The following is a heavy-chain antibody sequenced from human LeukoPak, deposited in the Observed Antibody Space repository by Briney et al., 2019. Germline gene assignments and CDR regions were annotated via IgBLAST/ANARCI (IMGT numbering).Heavy chain of an antibody. CDR1: GVTFSGSA. D-gene: IGHD3-10*01. CDR3: TYYYGSGNDY. J-gene: IGHJ4*02. Sequence: GGSLGLSCAASGVTFSGSARHWVRQASGKGLEWVGRIRSKANSYATAYAASVKGRFTISRDDSKNTAYLQMNSLKTEDTAVYYCTYYYGSGNDYWGQGTLVTVSS. V-gene: IGHV3-73*01. CDR2: IRSKANSYAT.